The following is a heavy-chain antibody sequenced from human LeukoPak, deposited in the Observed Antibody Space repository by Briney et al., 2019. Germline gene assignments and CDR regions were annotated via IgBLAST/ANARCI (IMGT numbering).Heavy chain of an antibody. Sequence: GESLKISCKGSGYSFTSYWIGWVRQMPGKGLEWMGIIYPGDSDTRYSPSFQGQVTISADKSISTAYLQWSSLKASDTAMYYCARRGINGYQAEPFDIWGQGTMVTVSS. CDR2: IYPGDSDT. D-gene: IGHD5-18*01. V-gene: IGHV5-51*03. CDR1: GYSFTSYW. J-gene: IGHJ3*02. CDR3: ARRGINGYQAEPFDI.